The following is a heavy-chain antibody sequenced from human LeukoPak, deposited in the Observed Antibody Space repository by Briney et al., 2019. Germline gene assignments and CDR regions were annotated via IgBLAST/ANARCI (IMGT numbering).Heavy chain of an antibody. CDR3: ARVRTYSYGSGSYYWDYYFDY. CDR2: INPDNGNT. J-gene: IGHJ4*02. CDR1: GYTFTTYP. Sequence: ASVKASCKAAGYTFTTYPIAWVRQAPGQGLEWMGWINPDNGNTIYAQKVHGRLTMTTDTSTTTAYMELRSLRSDDTAVYYCARVRTYSYGSGSYYWDYYFDYWGLGTLVTVSS. D-gene: IGHD3-10*01. V-gene: IGHV1-18*01.